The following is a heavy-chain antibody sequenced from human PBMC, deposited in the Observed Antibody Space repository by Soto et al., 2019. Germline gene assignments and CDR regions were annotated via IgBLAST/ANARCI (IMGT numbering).Heavy chain of an antibody. Sequence: LSCAASGSPFNIYALHWVRQAPGKGLEWVAVISYDGSNKYYADSVKGRFTISRDNSKNTLYLQMNSLRAEDTAVYYCARGPFHYWGQAILVTV. CDR2: ISYDGSNK. J-gene: IGHJ4*02. CDR3: ARGPFHY. V-gene: IGHV3-30-3*01. CDR1: GSPFNIYA.